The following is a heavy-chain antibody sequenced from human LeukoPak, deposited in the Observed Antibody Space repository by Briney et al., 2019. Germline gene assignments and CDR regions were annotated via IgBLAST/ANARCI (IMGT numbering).Heavy chain of an antibody. Sequence: SGGSLRLSCAASGFTFSSYWMHWVRQAPGKGLVWVSRINSDGSSTTYADSVKGRFTISRDNAKNTLYLQMNSLRAEDTAVYYCARSTRGNLLGYYYYYYMDVWGKGTTVTVSS. CDR2: INSDGSST. V-gene: IGHV3-74*03. CDR1: GFTFSSYW. CDR3: ARSTRGNLLGYYYYYYMDV. D-gene: IGHD1-14*01. J-gene: IGHJ6*03.